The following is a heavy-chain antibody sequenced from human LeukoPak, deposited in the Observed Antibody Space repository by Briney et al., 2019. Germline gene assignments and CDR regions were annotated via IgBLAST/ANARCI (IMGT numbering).Heavy chain of an antibody. J-gene: IGHJ4*02. Sequence: GGSLRLSCAASGFSFSDYYMSWIRQAPGKGLEWVSYISSSGSTIYYADSVKGRFTISRDNAKNSLYLQMNSLRAEDTAVYYCARASYDILTGPIYYFDYWGQGTLVTVSS. V-gene: IGHV3-11*01. CDR2: ISSSGSTI. CDR3: ARASYDILTGPIYYFDY. CDR1: GFSFSDYY. D-gene: IGHD3-9*01.